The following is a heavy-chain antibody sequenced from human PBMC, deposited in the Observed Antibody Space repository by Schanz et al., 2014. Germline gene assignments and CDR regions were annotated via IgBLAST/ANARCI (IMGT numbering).Heavy chain of an antibody. CDR3: ARSGVDV. J-gene: IGHJ6*02. Sequence: EVQLVESGGGLIQPGGSLRLSCAVSGFTVNTNYMSWVRQAPGKGLEWISSMYINSGSTQYADSVKGRFIISRDSSKNMLYLQMNSLRGEDTAVYYCARSGVDVWGQGTTVTVSS. V-gene: IGHV3-53*01. CDR1: GFTVNTNY. CDR2: MYINSGST. D-gene: IGHD3-10*01.